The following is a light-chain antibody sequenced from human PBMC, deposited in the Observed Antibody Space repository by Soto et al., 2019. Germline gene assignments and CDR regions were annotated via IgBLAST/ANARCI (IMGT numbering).Light chain of an antibody. V-gene: IGKV1-39*01. CDR2: GAS. J-gene: IGKJ1*01. CDR3: QQTYNPHPT. CDR1: QSINNY. Sequence: DIQMTQSPSSLSAAAGDRVTITCRASQSINNYLNWYQHRHGEAPKLLIFGASSLQRGVPSRFSGSGSGTEFTLTINSLQREDFATYYWQQTYNPHPTCGPGTKVEI.